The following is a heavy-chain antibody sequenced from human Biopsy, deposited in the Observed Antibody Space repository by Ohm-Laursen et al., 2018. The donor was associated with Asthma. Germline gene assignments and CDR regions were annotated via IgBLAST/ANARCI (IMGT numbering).Heavy chain of an antibody. Sequence: TLSLTCIVSGDSITSGGCCRNWIRQHPGKGLEWIGYIHHSGTSYFNPSLKSRVSFSRDTSKNQFSLRLSSVTAADTAMYYCARIPRRSGSYFVDYWGQGTLVTVSS. CDR1: GDSITSGGCC. D-gene: IGHD3-22*01. V-gene: IGHV4-31*02. CDR3: ARIPRRSGSYFVDY. CDR2: IHHSGTS. J-gene: IGHJ4*02.